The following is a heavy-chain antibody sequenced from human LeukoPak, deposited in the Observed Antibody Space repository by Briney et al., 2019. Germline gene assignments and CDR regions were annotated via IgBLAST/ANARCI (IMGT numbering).Heavy chain of an antibody. D-gene: IGHD3-3*01. V-gene: IGHV4-61*02. Sequence: PSQTLSLTCTVSGGSISSGSYYWSWIRQPAGKGLEWIGRIYTSGSTNYNPSLKSRVTISVDTSKNQFSLQLSSVTAADTAVYYGAGDREAPDDFWGGYFGGGNWFRPRGQGTPVTVSS. CDR2: IYTSGST. J-gene: IGHJ5*01. CDR1: GGSISSGSYY. CDR3: AGDREAPDDFWGGYFGGGNWFRP.